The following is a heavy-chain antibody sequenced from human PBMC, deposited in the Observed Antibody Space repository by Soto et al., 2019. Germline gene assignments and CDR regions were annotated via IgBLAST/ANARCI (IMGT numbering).Heavy chain of an antibody. CDR1: GGSISSGGYS. J-gene: IGHJ4*02. CDR2: IYHSGST. D-gene: IGHD3-16*01. Sequence: SETLSLTCAVSGGSISSGGYSWSWIRQPPGKGLEWIGYIYHSGSTYYNPSLKSRVTISVDRSRNQFSLELRSVTAADSAVYYCARVDDYFFFFDNWGQGTQVTVSS. CDR3: ARVDDYFFFFDN. V-gene: IGHV4-30-2*01.